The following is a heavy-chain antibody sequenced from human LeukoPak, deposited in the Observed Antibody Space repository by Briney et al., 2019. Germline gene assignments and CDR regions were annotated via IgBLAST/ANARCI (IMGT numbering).Heavy chain of an antibody. CDR1: GDSDSSNSAA. CDR3: ARGMTTVTTASYYFDY. Sequence: SQTLSLTCAISGDSDSSNSAAWNWIRQSPSRGLEWLGRTYYRSKWYNDYAVSVKSRITINPDTSKNQFSLQLNSVTPEDTAVYYCARGMTTVTTASYYFDYWGQGTLVTVSS. D-gene: IGHD4-11*01. CDR2: TYYRSKWYN. J-gene: IGHJ4*02. V-gene: IGHV6-1*01.